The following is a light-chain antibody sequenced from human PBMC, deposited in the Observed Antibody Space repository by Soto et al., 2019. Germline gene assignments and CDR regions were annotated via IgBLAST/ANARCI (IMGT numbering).Light chain of an antibody. Sequence: DIVMTQSPDSLAVSLGERATINCKSSQSVLYSSNNLNYLAWYQQKPGQTPKLIIYWASTRESGVPDRFSGSGSGTDFTLTISILQAEDVAVYYCQQYYSTPWTFGQGTKVEIK. CDR1: QSVLYSSNNLNY. V-gene: IGKV4-1*01. CDR3: QQYYSTPWT. CDR2: WAS. J-gene: IGKJ1*01.